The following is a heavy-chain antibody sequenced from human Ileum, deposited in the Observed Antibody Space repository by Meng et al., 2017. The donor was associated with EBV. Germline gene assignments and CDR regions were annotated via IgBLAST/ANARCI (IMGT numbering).Heavy chain of an antibody. CDR3: ARTYYGSYGFDY. CDR1: GYRFTAFG. J-gene: IGHJ4*02. Sequence: QGQVVQSGAEVKQPGASVKVSCKASGYRFTAFGISWVRQAPGQGPEWMGWITTYNGDTKYAQKFQGRVTMTRETSTNTAYMELTSLRSDDTAVYYCARTYYGSYGFDYWGQGTLVTVSS. CDR2: ITTYNGDT. V-gene: IGHV1-18*01. D-gene: IGHD3-10*01.